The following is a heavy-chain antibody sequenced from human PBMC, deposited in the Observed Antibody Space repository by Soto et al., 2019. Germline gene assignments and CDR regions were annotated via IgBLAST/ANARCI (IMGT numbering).Heavy chain of an antibody. CDR2: IIPILGIA. J-gene: IGHJ4*02. V-gene: IGHV1-69*04. CDR1: GGTFSSYT. D-gene: IGHD2-15*01. Sequence: SVKVSCKASGGTFSSYTISWVRQAPGQGLEWMGRIIPILGIANYVQKFQGRVTITADKSTSTAYMELSSLRSEDTAVYYCARDLTRYCSGGSCKMNNWGQGTLVTVSS. CDR3: ARDLTRYCSGGSCKMNN.